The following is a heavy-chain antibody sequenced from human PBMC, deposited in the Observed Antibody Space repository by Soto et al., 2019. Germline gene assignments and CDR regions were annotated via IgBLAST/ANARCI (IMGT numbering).Heavy chain of an antibody. J-gene: IGHJ4*02. D-gene: IGHD6-13*01. CDR3: ARTPAQPKGSRRTPYYFDY. V-gene: IGHV4-39*01. CDR1: GGSISSSSYY. CDR2: IYYSGST. Sequence: QLQLQESGPGLVKPSETLSLTCTVSGGSISSSSYYWGWIRQPPGKGLEWIGSIYYSGSTYYNPSLKSRVTISVDTSKNQFSLKLSSVTAADTAVYYCARTPAQPKGSRRTPYYFDYWGQGTLVTVSS.